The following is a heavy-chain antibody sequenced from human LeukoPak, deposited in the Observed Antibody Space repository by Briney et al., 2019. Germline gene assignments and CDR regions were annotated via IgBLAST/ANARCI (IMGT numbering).Heavy chain of an antibody. V-gene: IGHV4-61*02. CDR1: GGSISSGSYY. CDR2: IYTSGST. D-gene: IGHD2-2*01. J-gene: IGHJ4*02. Sequence: SETLSLTCTVSGGSISSGSYYWSWIRQPAGKGLEWIGRIYTSGSTNYNPSLKSRVTISVDTSKNQFSLKLSSVTAADTAVYYCASLGYCSSTSCFDYWGQGTLVTVSS. CDR3: ASLGYCSSTSCFDY.